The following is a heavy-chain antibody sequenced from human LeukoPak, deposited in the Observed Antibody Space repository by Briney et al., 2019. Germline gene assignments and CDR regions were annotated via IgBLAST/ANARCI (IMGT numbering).Heavy chain of an antibody. J-gene: IGHJ4*02. Sequence: TGGSLRLSCAASGFAFSSYTLSWVRQAPGKGLEWVSTIGGSGSTTYYADSAKGRFTISRDNSKNTLYLQMNNLRAEDTAIYYCVKVGIVPATSDYWGQGTLVTVSS. CDR2: IGGSGSTT. D-gene: IGHD2-2*01. CDR1: GFAFSSYT. V-gene: IGHV3-23*01. CDR3: VKVGIVPATSDY.